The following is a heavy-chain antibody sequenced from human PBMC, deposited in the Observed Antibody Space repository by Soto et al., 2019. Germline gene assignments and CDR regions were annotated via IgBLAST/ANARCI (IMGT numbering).Heavy chain of an antibody. CDR2: INPNRGGT. J-gene: IGHJ3*02. CDR1: GYTFTSYG. D-gene: IGHD3-3*01. CDR3: ARSSVYDFWRGYYIRAPFFSAFDI. V-gene: IGHV1-2*02. Sequence: ASVKVSCKASGYTFTSYGISWVRQAPGQGLEWMGWINPNRGGTNYAQKFQGRVTMTRDTSISTAYMELSRLRSDDTAVYYCARSSVYDFWRGYYIRAPFFSAFDIWGQGTMVTV.